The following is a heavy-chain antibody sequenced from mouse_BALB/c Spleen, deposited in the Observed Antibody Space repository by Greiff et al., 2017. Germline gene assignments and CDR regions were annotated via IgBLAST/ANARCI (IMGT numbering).Heavy chain of an antibody. CDR1: GFNIKDYY. Sequence: VQLQQSGAELVRPGALVKLSCKASGFNIKDYYMHWVKQRPEQGLEWIGWIDPENGNTIYDPKFQGKASITADTSSNTAYLQLSSLTSEDTAVYYCARGGTTAAYWYFDVWGAGTTVTVSS. CDR3: ARGGTTAAYWYFDV. J-gene: IGHJ1*01. D-gene: IGHD1-2*01. CDR2: IDPENGNT. V-gene: IGHV14-1*02.